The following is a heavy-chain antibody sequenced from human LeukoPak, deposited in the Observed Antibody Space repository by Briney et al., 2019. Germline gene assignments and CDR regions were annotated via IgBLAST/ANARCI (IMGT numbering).Heavy chain of an antibody. Sequence: GESLKISCKGSGYSFTSYWIGWVGQMPGKGLEWMGVIYPGDSDTRYSPSFQGQVTISANKSISTAYLQWSSLKDSDTAMYYCARWYTMIVVQGFDYWGQGTLVTVSS. D-gene: IGHD3-22*01. J-gene: IGHJ4*02. V-gene: IGHV5-51*01. CDR2: IYPGDSDT. CDR1: GYSFTSYW. CDR3: ARWYTMIVVQGFDY.